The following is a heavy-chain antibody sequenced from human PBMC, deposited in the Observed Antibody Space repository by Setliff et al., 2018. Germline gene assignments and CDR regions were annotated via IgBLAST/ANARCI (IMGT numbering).Heavy chain of an antibody. J-gene: IGHJ4*02. CDR3: ARLGGDSTGYSLDY. Sequence: GESLKISCKGSGYSLTSYWIGWVRQVPGKGLEWMGIIDPADSDTTYSPSFQGQVTISADKSIGTAYLQWSSLKASDTAIYYCARLGGDSTGYSLDYWGQGSLVTVSS. D-gene: IGHD3-9*01. V-gene: IGHV5-51*01. CDR1: GYSLTSYW. CDR2: IDPADSDT.